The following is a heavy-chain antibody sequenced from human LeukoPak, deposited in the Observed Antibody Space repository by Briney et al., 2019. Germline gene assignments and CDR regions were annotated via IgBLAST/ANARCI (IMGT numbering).Heavy chain of an antibody. D-gene: IGHD3-10*01. CDR2: ISGSGGST. Sequence: GGSLRLSCAASGFTFSSYSMNWVRQAPGKGLEWVSAISGSGGSTYYADSVKGRFTISRDNSKNTLYLQMNSLRAEDTAVYYCAKDYYGSGSYPRGFDYWGQGTLVTVSS. J-gene: IGHJ4*02. V-gene: IGHV3-23*01. CDR3: AKDYYGSGSYPRGFDY. CDR1: GFTFSSYS.